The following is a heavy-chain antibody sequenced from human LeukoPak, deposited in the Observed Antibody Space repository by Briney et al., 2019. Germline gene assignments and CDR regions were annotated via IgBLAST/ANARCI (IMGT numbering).Heavy chain of an antibody. CDR2: ISGRGGIT. Sequence: GGSLRLSCAASEFTFNNYAVSWVRQAPGQGLEWVSTISGRGGITYYADSVKGRFTISRDNSKNTVFLQMNSLRVVDTAVYYCARALRESHRPVYSYYYMDVWGKGTTVTVSS. CDR1: EFTFNNYA. J-gene: IGHJ6*03. V-gene: IGHV3-23*01. CDR3: ARALRESHRPVYSYYYMDV.